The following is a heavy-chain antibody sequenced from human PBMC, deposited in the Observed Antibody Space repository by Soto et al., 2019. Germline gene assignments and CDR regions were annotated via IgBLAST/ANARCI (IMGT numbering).Heavy chain of an antibody. CDR3: ARGGITIFGVVITPHYYYGMDV. Sequence: SVKVSCKASGYTFTSCGISWVRQAPGQGLEWMGGIIPIFGTANYAQKFQGRVTITADESTSTAYMELSSLRSEDTAVYYCARGGITIFGVVITPHYYYGMDVWGQGTTVTVSS. CDR2: IIPIFGTA. CDR1: GYTFTSCG. J-gene: IGHJ6*02. D-gene: IGHD3-3*01. V-gene: IGHV1-69*13.